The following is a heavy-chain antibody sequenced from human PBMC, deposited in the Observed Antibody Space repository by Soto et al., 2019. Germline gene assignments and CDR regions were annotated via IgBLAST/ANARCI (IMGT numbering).Heavy chain of an antibody. V-gene: IGHV3-9*01. CDR2: ISWNSGSI. D-gene: IGHD6-19*01. CDR3: AKAVAAHFGDY. Sequence: EVQLVVSGGGLVQPGRSLRLSCAASGFTFDDYAMHWVRQAPGKGLEWVSGISWNSGSIGYADSVKGRFTISRDNAKNSLYLQMNSLRAEDTALYYCAKAVAAHFGDYWGQGTLVTVSS. CDR1: GFTFDDYA. J-gene: IGHJ4*02.